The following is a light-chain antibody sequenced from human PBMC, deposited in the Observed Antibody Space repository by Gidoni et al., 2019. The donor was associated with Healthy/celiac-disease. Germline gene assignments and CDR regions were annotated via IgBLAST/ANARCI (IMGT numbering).Light chain of an antibody. V-gene: IGLV1-44*01. Sequence: LTQPPSASGTPGQRVTISCSGRSSNIGSNTVNWYQQLPGTAPKLLIYSHNQRPSGVPARFSGAKYGTSASLAISGLQSEDEADYYWAAWDDSLNGHVVFGGGTKLTVL. CDR3: AAWDDSLNGHVV. CDR1: SSNIGSNT. CDR2: SHN. J-gene: IGLJ2*01.